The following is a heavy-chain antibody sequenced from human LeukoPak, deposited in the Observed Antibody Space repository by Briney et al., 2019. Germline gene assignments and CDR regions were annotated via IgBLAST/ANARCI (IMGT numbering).Heavy chain of an antibody. CDR3: AELGITMIGGV. J-gene: IGHJ6*04. CDR2: ISSSGSTI. Sequence: AGGSLRLSCAASGFTFSDYNMRWIRQAPGEGLEWVSYISSSGSTIYYADSVKGRFTISRDNAKNSLYLQMNSLRAEDTAVYYCAELGITMIGGVWGKGTTVTISS. V-gene: IGHV3-11*04. CDR1: GFTFSDYN. D-gene: IGHD3-10*02.